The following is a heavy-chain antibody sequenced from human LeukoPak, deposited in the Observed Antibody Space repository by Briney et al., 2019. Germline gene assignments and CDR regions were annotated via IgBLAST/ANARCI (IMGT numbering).Heavy chain of an antibody. CDR1: GGSISSYY. CDR3: ARGADTANFDY. J-gene: IGHJ4*02. V-gene: IGHV4-59*01. D-gene: IGHD5-18*01. CDR2: IYYSGST. Sequence: PSETLSLTCTVSGGSISSYYWSWIRQPPGEGLEWIGYIYYSGSTNYNPSLKSRVTISVDTSKNQFSLKLSSVTAADTAVYYCARGADTANFDYWGQGTLVTVSS.